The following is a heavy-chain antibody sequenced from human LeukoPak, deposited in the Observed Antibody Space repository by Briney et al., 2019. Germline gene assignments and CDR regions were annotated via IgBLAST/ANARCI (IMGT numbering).Heavy chain of an antibody. D-gene: IGHD3-22*01. Sequence: ASVKVSCKASGYTFTYYFVHWARQPPAQGGEWKGYINIKSGVTKYAQKFQGRVTMARDRDTSTVYMDLSSLTSDDTAVYFWAKGWGSLYYSEFWGQGTLVTVSS. CDR2: INIKSGVT. CDR3: AKGWGSLYYSEF. V-gene: IGHV1-2*02. J-gene: IGHJ1*01. CDR1: GYTFTYYF.